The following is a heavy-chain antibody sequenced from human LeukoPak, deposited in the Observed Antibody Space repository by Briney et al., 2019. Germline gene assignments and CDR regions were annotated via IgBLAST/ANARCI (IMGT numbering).Heavy chain of an antibody. CDR2: IKPDGSEK. Sequence: GGSLRLSCAASGFTFSSSWMSWVRQAPGKGLEWVANIKPDGSEKFHVDSVKGRFTISRDSSKSSLSLQMDSLRAEDTAVYYCARYGLTAALDFWGQGTLVTVSS. V-gene: IGHV3-7*01. J-gene: IGHJ4*02. D-gene: IGHD2-21*02. CDR1: GFTFSSSW. CDR3: ARYGLTAALDF.